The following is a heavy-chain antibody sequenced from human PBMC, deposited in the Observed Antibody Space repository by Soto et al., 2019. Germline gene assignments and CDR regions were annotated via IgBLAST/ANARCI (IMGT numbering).Heavy chain of an antibody. CDR1: GGTFSKDA. CDR2: LIPVFGSP. CDR3: TRVLGYTFEPGEARYYDMDV. Sequence: QVQLVQSGAEVKKPGSSVTLSCKTSGGTFSKDAINWVRQAPGQGLEGMGLLIPVFGSPIYAQKFQGRIRIAGDESTSTAFMDLSSLRSEDTAVYYCTRVLGYTFEPGEARYYDMDVWGQGTTVSVSS. D-gene: IGHD5-18*01. J-gene: IGHJ6*02. V-gene: IGHV1-69*01.